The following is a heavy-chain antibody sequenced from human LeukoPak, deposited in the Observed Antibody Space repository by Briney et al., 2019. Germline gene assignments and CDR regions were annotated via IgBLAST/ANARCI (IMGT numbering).Heavy chain of an antibody. CDR1: GDSISSYY. D-gene: IGHD3-16*01. CDR2: IYYSGST. Sequence: PSETLSLTCTVSGDSISSYYWSWIRQPPGKGLEWIGYIYYSGSTNYNPSLKSRVTISVDASKNQFSLKLSSVTAADTAVYYCARQAWGRIDYWGQGTLVTVSS. J-gene: IGHJ4*02. CDR3: ARQAWGRIDY. V-gene: IGHV4-59*08.